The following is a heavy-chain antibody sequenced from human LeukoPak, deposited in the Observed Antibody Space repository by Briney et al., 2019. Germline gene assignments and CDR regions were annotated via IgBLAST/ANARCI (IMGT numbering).Heavy chain of an antibody. J-gene: IGHJ4*02. D-gene: IGHD2-2*01. CDR3: ARVDPYCSSTSCSFDY. CDR1: GGSISSGSYY. Sequence: SETLSLTCTVSGGSISSGSYYWSWIRQPAGKGLEWIGRIYTSGSTNYNPSLKSRVTISVDTSKNQFSLKLSSVTAADTAVYYCARVDPYCSSTSCSFDYWGKGPRVTVS. V-gene: IGHV4-61*02. CDR2: IYTSGST.